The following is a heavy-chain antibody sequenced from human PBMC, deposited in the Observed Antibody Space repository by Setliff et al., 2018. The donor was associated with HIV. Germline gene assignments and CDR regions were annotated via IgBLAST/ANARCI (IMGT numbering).Heavy chain of an antibody. V-gene: IGHV3-7*01. CDR1: GFTFSRNW. CDR3: ARDPAPYGDFDY. Sequence: GGSLRLSCAASGFTFSRNWMTWVRQAPGKGLEWVANIKQDGSKEYYVNSVKGRFTISRDNAKNSLYLQMNSLRAEDTAVYYCARDPAPYGDFDYWGQGTLVTVSS. J-gene: IGHJ4*02. D-gene: IGHD4-17*01. CDR2: IKQDGSKE.